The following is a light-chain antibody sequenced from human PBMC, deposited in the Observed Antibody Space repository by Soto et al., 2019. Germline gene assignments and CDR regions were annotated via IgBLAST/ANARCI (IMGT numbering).Light chain of an antibody. V-gene: IGLV1-40*01. Sequence: QSVLTQPPSVSGAPGQRVTISCTGSSSNIGAGYDVHWYQQLPGTAPKLLIYGNSNRPSGVPDRFSGSKSGTSASLAITGLRAGDEGDYYGHPYDSSLRGWVFGGGTKVTVL. CDR2: GNS. J-gene: IGLJ3*02. CDR1: SSNIGAGYD. CDR3: HPYDSSLRGWV.